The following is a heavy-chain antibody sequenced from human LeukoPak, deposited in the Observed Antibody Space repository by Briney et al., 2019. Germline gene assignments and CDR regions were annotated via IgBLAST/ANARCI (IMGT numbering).Heavy chain of an antibody. Sequence: GGSLGLSCAASGFTFSSYSMNWVRQAPGKGLEWVSSISSSSSYIYYADSVKGRFTISRDNAKNSLYLQMNSLRAEDTAVYYCARWGIAAAGTMWGPDAFDIWGQGTMVTVSS. D-gene: IGHD6-13*01. CDR1: GFTFSSYS. CDR2: ISSSSSYI. CDR3: ARWGIAAAGTMWGPDAFDI. J-gene: IGHJ3*02. V-gene: IGHV3-21*01.